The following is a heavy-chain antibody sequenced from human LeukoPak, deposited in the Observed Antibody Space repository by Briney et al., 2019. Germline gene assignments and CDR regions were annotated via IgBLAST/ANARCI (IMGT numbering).Heavy chain of an antibody. CDR1: GFTFSNAW. J-gene: IGHJ4*02. V-gene: IGHV3-15*07. CDR2: IKSKTDGGTT. D-gene: IGHD6-19*01. CDR3: TTDIAVAGMETDY. Sequence: GGSLRLSCAASGFTFSNAWMNWVRQAPGKGLEWVGRIKSKTDGGTTDYAAPVKGRFTISRDDSKNTLYLQMNSLKTEDTAVYYCTTDIAVAGMETDYWGQGTLVTVSS.